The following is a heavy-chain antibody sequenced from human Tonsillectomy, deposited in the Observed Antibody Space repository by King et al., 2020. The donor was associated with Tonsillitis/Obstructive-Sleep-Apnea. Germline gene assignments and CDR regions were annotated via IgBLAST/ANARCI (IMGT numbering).Heavy chain of an antibody. D-gene: IGHD5-12*01. CDR2: VYFSGSP. CDR1: GVSINLYY. CDR3: ARSIGGYDGLGSDS. V-gene: IGHV4-59*01. J-gene: IGHJ4*02. Sequence: QLQESGPGVVKPSETLTLTCSVSGVSINLYYWNWIRQSPGKGLEWIGYVYFSGSPNYNPSLKSRVTISVDTSKNQFSLKLGSVTAADTAIYYCARSIGGYDGLGSDSWGLGTLVTVSS.